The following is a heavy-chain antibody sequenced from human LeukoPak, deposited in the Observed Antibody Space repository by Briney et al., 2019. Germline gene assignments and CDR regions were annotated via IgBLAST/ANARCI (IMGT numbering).Heavy chain of an antibody. CDR3: AKDLSTMIVVVTPD. D-gene: IGHD3-22*01. CDR1: GFTFSDYY. J-gene: IGHJ4*02. V-gene: IGHV3-11*04. CDR2: TSPSGGTI. Sequence: GGSLRLSCAASGFTFSDYYMSWIRQAPETGLEWLSYTSPSGGTIYYADSVKGRFTISRDNSKNTLYLQMNSLRAEDTAVYYCAKDLSTMIVVVTPDWGQGTLVTVSS.